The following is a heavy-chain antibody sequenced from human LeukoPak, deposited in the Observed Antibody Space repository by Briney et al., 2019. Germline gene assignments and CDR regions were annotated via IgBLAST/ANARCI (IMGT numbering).Heavy chain of an antibody. CDR2: ISSSGSTI. D-gene: IGHD2-2*02. CDR1: GFTFSSYE. Sequence: GGSLRLSCAASGFTFSSYEMNWVRQAPGKGLEWVSYISSSGSTIYYADSVKGRFTISRDNAKNSLYLQMNSLRAEDTAVYYCAREVYTDWYFDLWGRGTLVTVSS. V-gene: IGHV3-48*03. J-gene: IGHJ2*01. CDR3: AREVYTDWYFDL.